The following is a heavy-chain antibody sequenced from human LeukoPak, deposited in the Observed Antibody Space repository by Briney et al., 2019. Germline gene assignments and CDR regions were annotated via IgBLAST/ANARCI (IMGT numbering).Heavy chain of an antibody. CDR3: VSFYETY. CDR1: GNYW. V-gene: IGHV3-74*01. J-gene: IGHJ4*02. Sequence: GGSLRLSCAASGNYWMHWVRQAPGKGLVWVSHINGDGSWTTYADSVKGRFTISKDNAKNTVYLRMNSLRAEDTAVYYCVSFYETYWGRGTLVTVSS. D-gene: IGHD2-2*01. CDR2: INGDGSWT.